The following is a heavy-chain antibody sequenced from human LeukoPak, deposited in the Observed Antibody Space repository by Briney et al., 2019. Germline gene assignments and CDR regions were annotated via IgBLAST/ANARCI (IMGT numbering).Heavy chain of an antibody. V-gene: IGHV1-69*04. D-gene: IGHD3-10*01. Sequence: GASVKVSCKASGGTFSSYAISWVRQAPGQGLEWMGRIIPILGIANYAQKFQGRVTITADKSTSTAYMELSSLRSEDTAVYYCARYYYGSGSYKSDAFDIWGQGTMVTVSS. CDR2: IIPILGIA. CDR1: GGTFSSYA. CDR3: ARYYYGSGSYKSDAFDI. J-gene: IGHJ3*02.